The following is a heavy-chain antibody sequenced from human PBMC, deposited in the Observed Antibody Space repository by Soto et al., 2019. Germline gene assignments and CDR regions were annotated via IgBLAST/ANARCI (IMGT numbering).Heavy chain of an antibody. J-gene: IGHJ5*02. CDR2: ISGSGGST. V-gene: IGHV3-23*01. CDR3: AKDGNPIPYLTGYYRLGWFDP. CDR1: GFTFSSYA. Sequence: QPVGSLRLSCAASGFTFSSYAMSWVRQAPGKGLEWVSAISGSGGSTYYADSVKGRFTISRDNSKNTLYLQMNSLRAEDTAVYYCAKDGNPIPYLTGYYRLGWFDPWGQGTLVTVSS. D-gene: IGHD3-9*01.